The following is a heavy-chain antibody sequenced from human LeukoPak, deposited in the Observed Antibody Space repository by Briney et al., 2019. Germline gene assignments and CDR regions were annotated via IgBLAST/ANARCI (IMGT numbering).Heavy chain of an antibody. J-gene: IGHJ6*02. CDR3: TTDQFLRSTTYYGMDV. CDR1: GFTFSNAW. CDR2: IRSKADGGTT. D-gene: IGHD5-12*01. V-gene: IGHV3-15*07. Sequence: GGSLRLSCAASGFTFSNAWMNWVRQAPGKGLEWVGHIRSKADGGTTDYAAPVKGRFTISRDDSKNTLYLQMNSLKTEDTALYYCTTDQFLRSTTYYGMDVWGQGTTVTVSS.